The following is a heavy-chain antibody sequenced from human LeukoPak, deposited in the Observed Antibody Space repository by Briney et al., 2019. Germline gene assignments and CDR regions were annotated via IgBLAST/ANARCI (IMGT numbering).Heavy chain of an antibody. Sequence: GGSLRLSCAASGFNFSSYAMSWVRQAPGKGLEWVSYISSSGSTIYYADSVKGRFTISRDNAKNSLYLQMNSLRAEDTAVYYCARVGGEVVTAFDYWGQGTLVTVSS. V-gene: IGHV3-48*04. CDR2: ISSSGSTI. J-gene: IGHJ4*02. CDR1: GFNFSSYA. CDR3: ARVGGEVVTAFDY. D-gene: IGHD2-21*02.